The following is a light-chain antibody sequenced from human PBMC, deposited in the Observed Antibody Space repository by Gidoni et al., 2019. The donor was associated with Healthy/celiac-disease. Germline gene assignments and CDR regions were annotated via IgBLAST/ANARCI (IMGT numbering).Light chain of an antibody. CDR2: GNS. V-gene: IGLV1-40*01. J-gene: IGLJ1*01. Sequence: SVLTQPPSVSGAPGPRVTISCPESRSNLGAGYDVHWYQQLPGTAPKLLIYGNSNRPAGVPDRFSGSKSGTSASLSITGLQAEDEADYYCQSYDSSLSGSYVFGTGTKVTFL. CDR1: RSNLGAGYD. CDR3: QSYDSSLSGSYV.